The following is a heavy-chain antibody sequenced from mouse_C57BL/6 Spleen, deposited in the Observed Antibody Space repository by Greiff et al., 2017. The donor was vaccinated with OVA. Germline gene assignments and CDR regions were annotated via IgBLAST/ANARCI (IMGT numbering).Heavy chain of an antibody. CDR3: ASGLYYSNYGGYFDV. V-gene: IGHV1-22*01. J-gene: IGHJ1*03. CDR2: INPNNGGT. Sequence: EVQLQQSGPELVKPGASVKMSCKASGYTFTDYNMPWVKQSPGKSLEWIGYINPNNGGTSYNQKFKGKATLTVNKSSSTAYMELRSLTSEDSAVYYCASGLYYSNYGGYFDVWGTGTTVTVSS. CDR1: GYTFTDYN. D-gene: IGHD2-5*01.